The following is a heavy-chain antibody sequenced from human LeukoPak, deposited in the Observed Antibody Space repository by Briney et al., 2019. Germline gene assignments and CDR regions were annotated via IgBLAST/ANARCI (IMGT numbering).Heavy chain of an antibody. J-gene: IGHJ4*02. CDR3: ARDFYGSGSYYRTSDY. D-gene: IGHD3-10*01. Sequence: GGSLRLPCAASGFTFSSYGMHWVRQAPGKGLEWVAVISYDGSNKYYADSVKGRFTISRDNSKNTLYLQMNSLRAEDTAVYYCARDFYGSGSYYRTSDYWGQGTLVTVSS. CDR1: GFTFSSYG. CDR2: ISYDGSNK. V-gene: IGHV3-30*19.